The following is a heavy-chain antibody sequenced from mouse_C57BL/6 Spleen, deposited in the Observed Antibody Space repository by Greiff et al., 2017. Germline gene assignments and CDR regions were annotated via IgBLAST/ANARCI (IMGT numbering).Heavy chain of an antibody. CDR2: IYPGSGST. CDR1: GYTFTSYW. J-gene: IGHJ2*01. Sequence: QVQLQQPGAELVKPGASVKMSCKASGYTFTSYWITWVKQRPGQGLEWIGDIYPGSGSTNYNEKLKSKATLTVDTSSSTAYMQLSSLTSEYSAVYYCARRVDYGSSYDYWGQGTTLTVSS. CDR3: ARRVDYGSSYDY. V-gene: IGHV1-55*01. D-gene: IGHD1-1*01.